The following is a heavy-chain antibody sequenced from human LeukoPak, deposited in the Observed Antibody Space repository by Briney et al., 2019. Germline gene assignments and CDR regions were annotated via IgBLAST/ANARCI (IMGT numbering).Heavy chain of an antibody. J-gene: IGHJ4*02. CDR2: ISSSGDST. CDR3: AKYRGSGWYFDY. D-gene: IGHD6-19*01. CDR1: GFTFSSYA. V-gene: IGHV3-23*01. Sequence: AGGSLRPSCAASGFTFSSYAMSWVRQPPGKGLEWVSTISSSGDSTYYADSVKGRFTISRDNSKNTLYLQMNSLRAEDTAVYYCAKYRGSGWYFDYWGQGTLVTVSS.